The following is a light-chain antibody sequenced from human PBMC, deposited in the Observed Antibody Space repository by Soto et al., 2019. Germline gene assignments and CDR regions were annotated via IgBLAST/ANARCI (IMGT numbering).Light chain of an antibody. Sequence: EIVLTQSPGILSLSPGEGATFSCRASQSVSSSYLAWYQQKPGQAPRLLIYGASSRATGIPDRFSGSGSGTDFTLTISRLEPEDFAVYYCQQYANSPLTFGPGTKVDIK. V-gene: IGKV3-20*01. CDR1: QSVSSSY. J-gene: IGKJ3*01. CDR2: GAS. CDR3: QQYANSPLT.